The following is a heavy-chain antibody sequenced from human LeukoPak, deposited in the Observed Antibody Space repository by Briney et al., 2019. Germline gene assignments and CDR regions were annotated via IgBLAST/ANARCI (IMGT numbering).Heavy chain of an antibody. V-gene: IGHV3-30*18. CDR1: GFTFSSYG. Sequence: GGSLRLSCAASGFTFSSYGMHWVRQAPGKGLEWVAVISYDGSNKYYADSVKGRFTISRDNSKNTLYLQMNSLRAEDTAVYYCAKGGLRRDGYSGNWFDPWGQGTLVTISS. CDR2: ISYDGSNK. J-gene: IGHJ5*02. D-gene: IGHD5-24*01. CDR3: AKGGLRRDGYSGNWFDP.